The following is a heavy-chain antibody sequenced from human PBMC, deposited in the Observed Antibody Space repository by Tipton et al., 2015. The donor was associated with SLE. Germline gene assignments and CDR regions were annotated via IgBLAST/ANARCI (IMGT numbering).Heavy chain of an antibody. CDR2: IYSGAPTT. CDR1: GFNFGNYA. D-gene: IGHD3/OR15-3a*01. J-gene: IGHJ4*02. Sequence: GSLRLSCAAAGFNFGNYAMSWVRQAPGKGLEWVSAIYSGAPTTYYGDSVKGRFTISRDNSKNTLNLQMNSLRVDDTAIYYCAKDLSADWGAPDWGQGTLVTVSP. V-gene: IGHV3-23*03. CDR3: AKDLSADWGAPD.